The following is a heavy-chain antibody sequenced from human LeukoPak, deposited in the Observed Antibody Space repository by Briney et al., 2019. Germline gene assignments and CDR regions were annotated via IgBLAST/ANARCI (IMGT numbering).Heavy chain of an antibody. CDR3: ARERLRYFDWLPNYGMDV. Sequence: SETLSLTCTVSGGSISSSSYYWGWIRQPPGKGLEWIGSTYYSGSTYYNPSLKSRVTISVDTSKNQFSLKLSSVTAADTAVYYCARERLRYFDWLPNYGMDVWGQGTTVTVSS. V-gene: IGHV4-39*07. J-gene: IGHJ6*02. CDR2: TYYSGST. CDR1: GGSISSSSYY. D-gene: IGHD3-9*01.